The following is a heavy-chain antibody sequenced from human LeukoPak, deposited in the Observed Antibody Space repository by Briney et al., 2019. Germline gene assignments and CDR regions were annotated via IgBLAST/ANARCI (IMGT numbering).Heavy chain of an antibody. V-gene: IGHV3-23*01. Sequence: GGSLRLSCAASGFTFGIYAMNWVRQAPGEGPEWVSSISGSGGEVRYADSVKGRFTISRDNYQNTFYLRMNSLRVEDTAIYYCSKDLTTRSIGYFDYWGQGTLVTVSS. J-gene: IGHJ4*02. CDR1: GFTFGIYA. D-gene: IGHD1-1*01. CDR3: SKDLTTRSIGYFDY. CDR2: ISGSGGEV.